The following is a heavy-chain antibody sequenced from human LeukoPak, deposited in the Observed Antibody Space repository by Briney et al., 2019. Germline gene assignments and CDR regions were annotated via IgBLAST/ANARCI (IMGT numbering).Heavy chain of an antibody. V-gene: IGHV1-2*02. D-gene: IGHD2-15*01. Sequence: AASVKVSCKASGYSFTGHYLHWVRQAPGQGLEWMGWINPNTGGRKYAQKFQGRVTMTKDISISTAFMELSSLTSDDTAVYYCXXXIDVQDYFDSWGQGTLVTVSS. J-gene: IGHJ4*02. CDR1: GYSFTGHY. CDR2: INPNTGGR. CDR3: XXXIDVQDYFDS.